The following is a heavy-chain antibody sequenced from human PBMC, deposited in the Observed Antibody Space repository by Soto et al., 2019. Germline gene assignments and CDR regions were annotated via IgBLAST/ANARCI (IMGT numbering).Heavy chain of an antibody. CDR2: FDPEDGET. Sequence: QVQLVQSGAEVKKXGAXVKVXXKVXXXTLTELSXHWVRQAPGKGLEWMGGFDPEDGETIYAQKFQGRVTMTEDTSTDTAYMELSSLRSEDTAVYYCATSSFGQWLEHYFDYWGQGTLVTVSS. CDR3: ATSSFGQWLEHYFDY. D-gene: IGHD6-19*01. V-gene: IGHV1-24*01. CDR1: XXTLTELS. J-gene: IGHJ4*02.